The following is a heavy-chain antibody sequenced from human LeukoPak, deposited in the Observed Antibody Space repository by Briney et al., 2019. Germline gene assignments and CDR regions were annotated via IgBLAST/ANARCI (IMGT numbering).Heavy chain of an antibody. Sequence: SVKVSCKASGFTFTSSAMQWVRQARGQRLEWIGWIVVGSGNTNYAQKFQERVTITRDMSTSTAYMELSSLRSEDTAVYYCAVGRDTATEFDYWGQGTLVTVS. D-gene: IGHD5-18*01. CDR3: AVGRDTATEFDY. V-gene: IGHV1-58*02. CDR2: IVVGSGNT. J-gene: IGHJ4*02. CDR1: GFTFTSSA.